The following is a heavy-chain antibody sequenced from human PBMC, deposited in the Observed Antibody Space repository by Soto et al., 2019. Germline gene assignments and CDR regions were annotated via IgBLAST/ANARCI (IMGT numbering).Heavy chain of an antibody. J-gene: IGHJ4*02. CDR2: ISGSGGST. CDR1: GFPFNSYS. V-gene: IGHV3-23*01. CDR3: AKAYCSSTSCRGIFDS. D-gene: IGHD2-2*01. Sequence: GGSLRLSCAAPGFPFNSYSMSWVRQAPGEGLEWVSAISGSGGSTYYADSVKGRFTISRDNSKNTLYLQMNSLRAEDTAVYYCAKAYCSSTSCRGIFDSWGQGTLVTVSS.